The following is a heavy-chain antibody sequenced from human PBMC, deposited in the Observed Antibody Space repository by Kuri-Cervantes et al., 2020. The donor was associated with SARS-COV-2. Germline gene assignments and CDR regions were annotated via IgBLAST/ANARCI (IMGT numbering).Heavy chain of an antibody. CDR3: ARDVRPFRRGYSYFDY. CDR2: IKQDGSEK. Sequence: GESLKISCAVSGFTFSSYWMSWVRQAPGKGLEWVANIKQDGSEKYYVDSVKGRFTISRDNAKNSLYLQMNSLRAEDTAVYYCARDVRPFRRGYSYFDYWGQGTLVTVSS. D-gene: IGHD5-18*01. CDR1: GFTFSSYW. V-gene: IGHV3-7*01. J-gene: IGHJ4*02.